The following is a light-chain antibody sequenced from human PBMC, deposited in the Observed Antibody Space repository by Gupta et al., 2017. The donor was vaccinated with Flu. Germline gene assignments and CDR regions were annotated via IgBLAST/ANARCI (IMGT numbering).Light chain of an antibody. J-gene: IGLJ2*01. V-gene: IGLV2-14*01. CDR1: SNDVGAYNY. Sequence: SIIISCTGSSNDVGAYNYVSWYQHHPGKVPKLVISEVTYRPSGVSDRFSGSKSGSTASLTISGLQTEDEAAYYCSSLTTMSTLIFGGGTKVTV. CDR3: SSLTTMSTLI. CDR2: EVT.